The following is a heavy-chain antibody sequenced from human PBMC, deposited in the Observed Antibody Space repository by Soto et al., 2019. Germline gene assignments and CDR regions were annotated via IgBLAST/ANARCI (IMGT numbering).Heavy chain of an antibody. V-gene: IGHV4-34*01. D-gene: IGHD3-10*01. CDR2: INLSGST. Sequence: SETLSLTCVVSGGSLSGYYWSWIRQSPGKGLEWIGEINLSGSTNYNPSLKSRVTVSVDTSRNESSLRLYSVTAADTAVFYCARGPSTYYRRYFEYWGRGTLVTVSS. CDR3: ARGPSTYYRRYFEY. CDR1: GGSLSGYY. J-gene: IGHJ4*02.